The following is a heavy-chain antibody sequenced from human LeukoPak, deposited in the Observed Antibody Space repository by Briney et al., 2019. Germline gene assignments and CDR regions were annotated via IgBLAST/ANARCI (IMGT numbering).Heavy chain of an antibody. V-gene: IGHV3-30-3*01. J-gene: IGHJ4*02. Sequence: TGGSLRLSCAASGFTVSSNYMSWVRQAPGKGLEWVAVISYDGSNKYYADSVKGRFTISRDNSKNTLYLQMNSLRAEDTGVYYCARGTYGSGSYYMDPKYDYWGQGTLVTVSS. CDR3: ARGTYGSGSYYMDPKYDY. CDR2: ISYDGSNK. CDR1: GFTVSSNY. D-gene: IGHD3-10*01.